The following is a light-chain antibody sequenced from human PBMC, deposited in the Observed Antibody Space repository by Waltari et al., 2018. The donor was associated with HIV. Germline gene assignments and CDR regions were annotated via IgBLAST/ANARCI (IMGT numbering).Light chain of an antibody. CDR3: AVWDDSLTGVI. CDR1: DANIGRNY. Sequence: QSGLTQPPSASGTPGQRVSISCSGSDANIGRNYVYWYQQVAGTAPKLLIYRDNQRPSGVSDRFSGSKSGSSASLAFSGLRSEDEAADFCAVWDDSLTGVIFGGKTKLTVL. J-gene: IGLJ2*01. CDR2: RDN. V-gene: IGLV1-47*01.